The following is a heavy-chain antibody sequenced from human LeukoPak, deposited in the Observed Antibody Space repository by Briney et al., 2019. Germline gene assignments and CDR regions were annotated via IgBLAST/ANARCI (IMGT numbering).Heavy chain of an antibody. CDR1: GFTFSTYT. Sequence: PGGSLRLSCAASGFTFSTYTMNWVRQAPGKGLEWVSSISSSSSYIYYADSLKGRFTISRDNAKNSLYLQMNSLRAEDMALYYCARSTTTRNFDYWGQGTLVTVSS. CDR2: ISSSSSYI. CDR3: ARSTTTRNFDY. D-gene: IGHD1-14*01. J-gene: IGHJ4*02. V-gene: IGHV3-21*04.